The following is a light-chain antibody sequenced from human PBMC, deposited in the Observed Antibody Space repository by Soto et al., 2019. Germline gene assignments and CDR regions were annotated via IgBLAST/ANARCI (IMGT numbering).Light chain of an antibody. CDR1: HAVNTR. CDR3: HQRQSWPRT. Sequence: EIVLTQSPATLSSFPGDRVTLSCRASHAVNTRLAWYQHKPGQAPRLLIYLPSNRAAGIPARFSGSGSETDFTLTISDVEPEDFAVYYCHQRQSWPRTFGQGTKVDIK. J-gene: IGKJ1*01. V-gene: IGKV3-11*01. CDR2: LPS.